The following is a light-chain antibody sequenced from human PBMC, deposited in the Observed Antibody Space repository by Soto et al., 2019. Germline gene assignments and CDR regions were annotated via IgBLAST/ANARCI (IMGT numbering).Light chain of an antibody. CDR3: TAWDGSLNGRV. J-gene: IGLJ2*01. CDR1: NSNIGRNV. CDR2: NND. Sequence: QSVLTQPPSASGTPGQRVTISCSGSNSNIGRNVVNWYQQLPGTAPKLLIYNNDQRPSGVPDRFSGSKSGTSASLAISGLQSEDEADYYCTAWDGSLNGRVFGGGTKLTVL. V-gene: IGLV1-44*01.